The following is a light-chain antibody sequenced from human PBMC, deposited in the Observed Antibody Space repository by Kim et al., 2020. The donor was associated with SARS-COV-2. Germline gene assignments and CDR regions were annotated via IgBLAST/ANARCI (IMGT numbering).Light chain of an antibody. J-gene: IGKJ2*01. CDR3: QQAHTFPHT. Sequence: SASVGDRVTITCRASQYISTYLAWYQQKSGKAPKLLIYGSSTLHSGVPSRFSGSGSGTTFTLTISSLQPEDFATYFCQQAHTFPHTFGQGTKLEI. CDR2: GSS. V-gene: IGKV1-12*01. CDR1: QYISTY.